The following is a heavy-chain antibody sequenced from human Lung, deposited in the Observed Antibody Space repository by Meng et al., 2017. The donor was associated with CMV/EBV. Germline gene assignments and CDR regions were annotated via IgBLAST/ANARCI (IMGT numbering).Heavy chain of an antibody. CDR3: ARGKQDAWELLAY. CDR2: IDDSGST. CDR1: GVSISSNIR. J-gene: IGHJ4*02. V-gene: IGHV4-4*02. D-gene: IGHD1-26*01. Sequence: GQPQETGPGLVKPSGTLSLTCGVSGVSISSNIRWTWVRQPPGKGLEWIGDIDDSGSTNYNPSLNSRISISLDKSKNHFSLKVNSVTAADTAVYYCARGKQDAWELLAYWGQGALVTVSS.